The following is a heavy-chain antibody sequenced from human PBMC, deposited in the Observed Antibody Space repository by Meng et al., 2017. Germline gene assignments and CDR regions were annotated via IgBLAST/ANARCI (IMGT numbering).Heavy chain of an antibody. J-gene: IGHJ6*02. CDR2: ISSSSSYI. CDR1: GFTVSSYS. Sequence: GESLKISCAASGFTVSSYSMNWVRQAPGKGLEWVSSISSSSSYIYYADSVKGRFTISRDNAKNSLYLQMNSLRAEDTAVYYCARAAEMATIDYYYYGMDVWGQGTTVTVSS. CDR3: ARAAEMATIDYYYYGMDV. V-gene: IGHV3-21*01. D-gene: IGHD5-24*01.